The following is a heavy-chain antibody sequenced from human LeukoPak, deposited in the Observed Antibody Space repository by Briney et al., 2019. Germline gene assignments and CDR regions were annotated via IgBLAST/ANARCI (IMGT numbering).Heavy chain of an antibody. V-gene: IGHV3-23*01. CDR1: GFTFTTHA. J-gene: IGHJ5*02. CDR3: AKDGTVVPAAGNWFDP. D-gene: IGHD2-2*01. CDR2: ISGSGGSI. Sequence: GGSLRLSCAASGFTFTTHAMSWVRQAPGKGLEWVSSISGSGGSIFYADSVKGRFTISRDKSKNTLYLQMNNLRTDDTAVYYCAKDGTVVPAAGNWFDPWGQGTLVTVSS.